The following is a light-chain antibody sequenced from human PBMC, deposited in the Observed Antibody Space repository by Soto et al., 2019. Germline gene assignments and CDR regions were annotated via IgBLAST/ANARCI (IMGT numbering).Light chain of an antibody. Sequence: QSALSQHTSASGSHGQSVNISGNGTSDDIGTYNYVSWFQQHSGNAPKLIIYDVDKRPSGVPNRFSGSKSGNTASLTISGLQAEDEADYYCSSFVHKNNLLFGGGTKVTVL. V-gene: IGLV2-8*01. CDR1: SDDIGTYNY. CDR3: SSFVHKNNLL. J-gene: IGLJ2*01. CDR2: DVD.